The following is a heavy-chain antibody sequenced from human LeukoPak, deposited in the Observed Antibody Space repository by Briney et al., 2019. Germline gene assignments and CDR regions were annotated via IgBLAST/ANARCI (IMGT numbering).Heavy chain of an antibody. CDR1: GGSISSGGYY. CDR3: AREQQWLVRPFDY. D-gene: IGHD6-19*01. V-gene: IGHV4-31*03. J-gene: IGHJ4*02. CDR2: IYYSGNT. Sequence: SQTLSLTCTVSGGSISSGGYYWSWIRQHPGKGLEWIGYIYYSGNTHYNPSLKSRVTISVDTSKNQFSLKLSSVTAADTAVYYCAREQQWLVRPFDYWGQGTLVTVSS.